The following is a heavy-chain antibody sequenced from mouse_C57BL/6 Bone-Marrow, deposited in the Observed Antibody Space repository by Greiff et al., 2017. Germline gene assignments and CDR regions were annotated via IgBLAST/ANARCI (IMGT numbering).Heavy chain of an antibody. CDR1: GYTFTTYP. CDR2: FHTYTDDT. J-gene: IGHJ2*01. D-gene: IGHD5-1*01. Sequence: QVQLQQSGAELVKPGASVKMSCKASGYTFTTYPIEWMKQTHGQSLEWIGHFHTYTDDTKYNDKFKGKATLTVEKSSNTVYLELSRLTSDDSAVYYCARSSTFFYYFDYGGQGTTLTVSS. CDR3: ARSSTFFYYFDY. V-gene: IGHV1-47*01.